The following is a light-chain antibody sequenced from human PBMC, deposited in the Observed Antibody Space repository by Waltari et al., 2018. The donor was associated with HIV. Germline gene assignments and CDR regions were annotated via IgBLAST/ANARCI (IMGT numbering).Light chain of an antibody. CDR1: SSNIGSNY. Sequence: QSVLTQPPSASGTPGQRVTISCSGSSSNIGSNYAHWYQQLPGTAPKLLIYRNNQRPSGVPDRFSGSKSGTSASLAISGLRSEDEADYYCAAWDDSLSVVVFGGGTKLTVL. V-gene: IGLV1-47*01. CDR3: AAWDDSLSVVV. J-gene: IGLJ2*01. CDR2: RNN.